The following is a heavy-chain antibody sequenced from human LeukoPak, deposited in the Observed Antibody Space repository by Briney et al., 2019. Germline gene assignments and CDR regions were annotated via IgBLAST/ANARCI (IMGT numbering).Heavy chain of an antibody. V-gene: IGHV3-53*01. CDR3: ARFDPWGDYGMDV. J-gene: IGHJ6*02. CDR2: IYSGGST. Sequence: GGSLRLSCAASGFTVSSNYMSWVRQAPGKGLEWVSVIYSGGSTYYADSVKGRFTISRDNSKNTLYLQMNSLRAEDTAVYYCARFDPWGDYGMDVWGQGTTVTVSS. CDR1: GFTVSSNY. D-gene: IGHD3-10*01.